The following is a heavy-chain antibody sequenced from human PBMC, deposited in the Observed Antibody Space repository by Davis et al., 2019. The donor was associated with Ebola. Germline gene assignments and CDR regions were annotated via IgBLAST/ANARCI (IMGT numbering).Heavy chain of an antibody. CDR3: VRGRDIVVVTATPCFGF. D-gene: IGHD2-21*02. Sequence: GESLKISCAASGFTFSSYWMSWVRQAPGKGLEWVANIKQDGSERFYVDSVKGRFTISRDNAKNSLYLQITGLRGEDTAVYYCVRGRDIVVVTATPCFGFWGQGTMVTVSS. CDR1: GFTFSSYW. J-gene: IGHJ3*01. V-gene: IGHV3-7*01. CDR2: IKQDGSER.